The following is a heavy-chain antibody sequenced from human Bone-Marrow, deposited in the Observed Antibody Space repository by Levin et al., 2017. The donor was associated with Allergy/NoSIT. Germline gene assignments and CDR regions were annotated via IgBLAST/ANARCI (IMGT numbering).Heavy chain of an antibody. CDR3: AKYCSGASCYGSFDY. D-gene: IGHD2-15*01. CDR2: IHHSGST. CDR1: GDSFSTSNW. V-gene: IGHV4-4*02. Sequence: SETLSLTCAVSGDSFSTSNWWSWVRQPPGKGLEWIGEIHHSGSTNYNPSLKSRVTISIDKSKNQFSLKLSSVTAADTAVFYCAKYCSGASCYGSFDYWGQGTLVTVSS. J-gene: IGHJ4*02.